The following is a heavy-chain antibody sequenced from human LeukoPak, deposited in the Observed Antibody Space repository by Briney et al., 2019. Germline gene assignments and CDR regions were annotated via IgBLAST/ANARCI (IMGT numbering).Heavy chain of an antibody. V-gene: IGHV3-48*03. Sequence: GGSLRLSCAASGFTFSSYEMNWVRQAPGKGLEWVSYISSSGSTIYYADSVKGRFTISRDNAKNSLYLQMNSLRAEDTAVYYCARDWGTRYYYDSSGYDYWAREPWSPSPQ. J-gene: IGHJ4*02. CDR3: ARDWGTRYYYDSSGYDY. CDR1: GFTFSSYE. CDR2: ISSSGSTI. D-gene: IGHD3-22*01.